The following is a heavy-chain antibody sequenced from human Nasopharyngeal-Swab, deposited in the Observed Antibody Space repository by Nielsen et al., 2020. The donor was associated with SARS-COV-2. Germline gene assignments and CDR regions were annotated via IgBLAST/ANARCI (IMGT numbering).Heavy chain of an antibody. CDR2: IGVYNGNI. Sequence: ASVKVSCKASAYTFTSYGISWVRQAPGQGLEWRGWIGVYNGNIKYAPRVQGRVTMTADTSTSTVNMEVRGLRSDDTAVYYCARDGFYDFWSGYVGDDFYGMDVWGQGTTVTVTS. CDR1: AYTFTSYG. J-gene: IGHJ6*02. CDR3: ARDGFYDFWSGYVGDDFYGMDV. D-gene: IGHD3-3*01. V-gene: IGHV1-18*01.